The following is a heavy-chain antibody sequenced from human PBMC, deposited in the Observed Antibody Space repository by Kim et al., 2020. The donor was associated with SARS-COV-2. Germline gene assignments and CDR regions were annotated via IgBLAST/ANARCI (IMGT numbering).Heavy chain of an antibody. CDR3: ATAAGDAFDI. Sequence: SETLSLTCTVSGGSISSEDYYWSWIRQPPGKGLEWIGYTSHSGNTYYNPSLKSRISISTDTSKTHFSLTLTSVTTADTAVYYCATAAGDAFDIWGQGTLV. J-gene: IGHJ3*02. CDR1: GGSISSEDYY. D-gene: IGHD6-13*01. CDR2: TSHSGNT. V-gene: IGHV4-30-4*01.